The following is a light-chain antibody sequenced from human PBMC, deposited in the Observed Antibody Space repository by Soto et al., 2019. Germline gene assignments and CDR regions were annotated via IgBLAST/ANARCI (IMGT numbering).Light chain of an antibody. CDR3: SSYTSSSTLYV. J-gene: IGLJ1*01. CDR1: SSDIGGYNY. CDR2: EVR. V-gene: IGLV2-14*01. Sequence: QSALTQPASVSGSPGQSITISCTGTSSDIGGYNYVSWYQQHPGKAPKLMIYEVRNRPSGVSNRFSGSKSGNTASLTISGLQAEDEADYYCSSYTSSSTLYVFGTGTKVIVL.